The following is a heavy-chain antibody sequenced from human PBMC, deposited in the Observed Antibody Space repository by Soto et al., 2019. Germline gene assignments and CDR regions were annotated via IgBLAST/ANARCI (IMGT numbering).Heavy chain of an antibody. D-gene: IGHD5-18*01. CDR2: IWYDGSNK. CDR3: ARGVADVDTASYPDY. CDR1: GFTFSSYG. Sequence: GGSLRLSCAASGFTFSSYGMHWVRQAPGKGLEWVAVIWYDGSNKYYADSVKGRFTISRDNSKNTLYLQMNSLRAEDTAVYYCARGVADVDTASYPDYWGQGTLVTVSS. V-gene: IGHV3-33*01. J-gene: IGHJ4*02.